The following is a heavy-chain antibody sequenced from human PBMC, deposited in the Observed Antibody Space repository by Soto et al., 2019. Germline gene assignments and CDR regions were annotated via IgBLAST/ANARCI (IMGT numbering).Heavy chain of an antibody. CDR1: EFSSMDYW. J-gene: IGHJ5*02. CDR2: GDKGGGEK. CDR3: GRGGNRFAR. D-gene: IGHD3-10*01. Sequence: LRLSCAAPEFSSMDYWMSWVRQAPGQGLEWVANGDKGGGEKHYVDSVKGRFTSSRDNVKNSLYLQINSLSAEETGVYYCGRGGNRFARWGQRTLVTVSS. V-gene: IGHV3-7*03.